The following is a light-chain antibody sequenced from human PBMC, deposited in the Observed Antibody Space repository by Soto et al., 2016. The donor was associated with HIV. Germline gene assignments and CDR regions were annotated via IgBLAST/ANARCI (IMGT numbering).Light chain of an antibody. CDR3: LQDYIYPYT. Sequence: AIQMTQSPSSLSASVGDRVTITCRASQGIKNELGWYQQKPGEAPKLLIYGAPSLGGGVPSRFSGSGSGTDFTLTISGLQPEDSASYFCLQDYIYPYTFGQGTKVEIK. V-gene: IGKV1-6*01. J-gene: IGKJ2*01. CDR1: QGIKNE. CDR2: GAP.